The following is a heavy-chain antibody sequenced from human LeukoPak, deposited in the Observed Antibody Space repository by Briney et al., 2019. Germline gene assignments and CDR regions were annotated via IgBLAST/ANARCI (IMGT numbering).Heavy chain of an antibody. CDR3: AKLHIVVVPAAPSGY. Sequence: GGSLRLSCAASGFTFSSYAMSWVRQAPGKGLVWVSAISGSGGSTYYADSVKGRFTISRDNSKNTLYLQMNSLRAEDTAVYYCAKLHIVVVPAAPSGYWGQGTLVTVSS. J-gene: IGHJ4*02. V-gene: IGHV3-23*01. CDR1: GFTFSSYA. CDR2: ISGSGGST. D-gene: IGHD2-2*01.